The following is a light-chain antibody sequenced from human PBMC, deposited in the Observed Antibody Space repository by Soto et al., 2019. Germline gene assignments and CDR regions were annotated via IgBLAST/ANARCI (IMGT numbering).Light chain of an antibody. CDR1: SSNIGSNY. CDR3: ASWDDSLSGFVV. CDR2: RNS. V-gene: IGLV1-47*01. J-gene: IGLJ2*01. Sequence: QSVLTQPPSASGTPGPRVTISCSGSSSNIGSNYVFWYQQLPGTAPKVLMYRNSQRPSGVPDRFSGSKSGTSASLAISGLRSEDEADYYCASWDDSLSGFVVFGGGTKLTVL.